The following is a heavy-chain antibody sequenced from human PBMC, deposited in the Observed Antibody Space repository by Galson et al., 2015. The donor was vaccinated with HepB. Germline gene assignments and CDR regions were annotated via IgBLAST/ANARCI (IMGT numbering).Heavy chain of an antibody. D-gene: IGHD6-19*01. Sequence: SVKVSCKASGFTFTSSAVQWVRQARGQRLEWIGWIVVGSGNTNYAQKFQERVTITRDMSTSTAYMELSSLRSEDTAVYYCAAEDSSGWYRLAFDIWGQGTMVTVSS. CDR3: AAEDSSGWYRLAFDI. CDR1: GFTFTSSA. J-gene: IGHJ3*02. CDR2: IVVGSGNT. V-gene: IGHV1-58*01.